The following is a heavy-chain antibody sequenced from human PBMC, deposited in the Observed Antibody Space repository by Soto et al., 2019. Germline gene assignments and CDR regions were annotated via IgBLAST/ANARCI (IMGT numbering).Heavy chain of an antibody. CDR2: MSPNSGNT. CDR1: GYTFTSYD. J-gene: IGHJ6*02. D-gene: IGHD1-1*01. CDR3: ARERTGTTSMDV. V-gene: IGHV1-8*01. Sequence: QVPLVQSGAEVKKPGASVKVSCKASGYTFTSYDINWVRQATGQGLEWMGWMSPNSGNTGYAQKFQGRVTMTRNTSISTAYMELSSLRSEDTAVYYCARERTGTTSMDVWGQGTTVTVSS.